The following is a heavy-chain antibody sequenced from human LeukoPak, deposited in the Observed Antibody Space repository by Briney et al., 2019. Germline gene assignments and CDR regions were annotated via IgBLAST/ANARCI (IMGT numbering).Heavy chain of an antibody. V-gene: IGHV1-18*01. CDR1: GYTFSSYG. CDR3: ASKGTNSPFDY. CDR2: ISGYNDKT. D-gene: IGHD1-1*01. J-gene: IGHJ4*02. Sequence: ASVKVSCKASGYTFSSYGISWVRQAPGQGLEWMAWISGYNDKTNYAQKLQGRVTMTIDTSTNTAYMELWSLRSDDTAVYYCASKGTNSPFDYWGQGTLVTVSS.